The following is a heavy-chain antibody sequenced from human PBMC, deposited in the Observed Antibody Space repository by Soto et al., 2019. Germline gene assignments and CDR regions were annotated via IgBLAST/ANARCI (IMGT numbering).Heavy chain of an antibody. J-gene: IGHJ6*02. V-gene: IGHV1-3*01. Sequence: ASVKVSCKASGETFTSYAMHWVRQAPGRRLEWMGWINAGNGNTKYSQKFQGRVTITRDTSASTAYMELSSLRSEDTAVYYCARDPSYYGMDVWGQGTTVTVSS. CDR1: GETFTSYA. CDR3: ARDPSYYGMDV. CDR2: INAGNGNT.